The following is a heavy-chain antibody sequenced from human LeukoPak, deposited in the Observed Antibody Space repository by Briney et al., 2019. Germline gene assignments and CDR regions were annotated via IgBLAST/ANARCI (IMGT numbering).Heavy chain of an antibody. CDR1: GGSISSSSYY. D-gene: IGHD4-11*01. J-gene: IGHJ4*02. Sequence: PSETLSLTCTVSGGSISSSSYYWGWIRQPPGKGLEWIGSIYYSGSTYYNPSLKSRVTISVDTPKNQFSLKLSSVTAADTAVYYCARRPGLRGTVTTPDYWGQGTLVTVSS. V-gene: IGHV4-39*01. CDR2: IYYSGST. CDR3: ARRPGLRGTVTTPDY.